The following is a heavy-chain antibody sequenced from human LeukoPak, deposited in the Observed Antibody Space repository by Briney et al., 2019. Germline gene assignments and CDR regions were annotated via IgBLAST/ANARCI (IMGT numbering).Heavy chain of an antibody. CDR2: INPNSGGT. V-gene: IGHV1-2*02. Sequence: GAPVKVSCKASGYTFTGYYMHWVRQAPGQGLEWMGWINPNSGGTNYAQKFQGRVTMTRDTSISTAYMELSRPRSDDTAVYYCARSFRVVPAAIPGYWGQGTLVTVSS. J-gene: IGHJ4*02. D-gene: IGHD2-2*01. CDR3: ARSFRVVPAAIPGY. CDR1: GYTFTGYY.